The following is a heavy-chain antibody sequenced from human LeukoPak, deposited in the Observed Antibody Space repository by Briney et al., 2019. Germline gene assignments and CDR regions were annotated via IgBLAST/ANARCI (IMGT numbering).Heavy chain of an antibody. D-gene: IGHD2-15*01. J-gene: IGHJ6*02. V-gene: IGHV4-59*01. Sequence: SETLSLTCTVSGGSISSYYWSWIRQPPGKGLEWIGYIYYSGSTNYNPSLKSRVTISVDTSKNQFSLKLSSVTAADTAVYCCARWVAATAGMDVWGQGTTVTVSS. CDR2: IYYSGST. CDR3: ARWVAATAGMDV. CDR1: GGSISSYY.